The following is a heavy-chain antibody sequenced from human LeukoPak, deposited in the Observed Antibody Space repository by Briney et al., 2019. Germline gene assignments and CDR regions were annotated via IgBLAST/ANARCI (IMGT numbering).Heavy chain of an antibody. CDR3: ARGGSGWYKRIDY. CDR1: GFTFSSYA. Sequence: GGSLRLSCAASGFTFSSYAMHWVRQAPGKGLEWVAVISYDGSNKYYADSVKGRFTISRDNSKNTLYLQMNSLRAEDTAVYYSARGGSGWYKRIDYWGQGTLVTVSS. J-gene: IGHJ4*02. CDR2: ISYDGSNK. V-gene: IGHV3-30*04. D-gene: IGHD6-19*01.